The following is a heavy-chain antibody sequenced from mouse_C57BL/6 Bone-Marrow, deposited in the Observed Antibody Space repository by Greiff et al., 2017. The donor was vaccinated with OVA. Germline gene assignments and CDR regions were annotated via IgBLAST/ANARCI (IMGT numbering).Heavy chain of an antibody. J-gene: IGHJ3*01. Sequence: VQLQQSGAELVRPGASVTLSCKASGYTFTDYEMHWVKQTPVHGLEWIGAIDPETGGTAYNQKFKGKAALTADKSSSTAYMELRSLTSEDSAVYYCLLDYSNSAYWGQGTLVTVSA. V-gene: IGHV1-15*01. CDR3: LLDYSNSAY. CDR1: GYTFTDYE. CDR2: IDPETGGT. D-gene: IGHD2-5*01.